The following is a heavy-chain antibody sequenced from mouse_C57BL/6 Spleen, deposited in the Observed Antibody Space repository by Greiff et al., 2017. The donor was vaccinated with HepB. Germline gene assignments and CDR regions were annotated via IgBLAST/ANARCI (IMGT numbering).Heavy chain of an antibody. J-gene: IGHJ1*01. V-gene: IGHV1-52*01. Sequence: QVQLQQPGAELVRPGSSVKLSCKASGYTFTSYWMHWVKQRPIQGLEWIGNIDPSDSETHYNQKFKDKATLTVDKSSSTAYMQLSSLTSEDSAGYISARDIPRGYFEVCGAGTTVTVSS. CDR2: IDPSDSET. CDR3: ARDIPRGYFEV. CDR1: GYTFTSYW.